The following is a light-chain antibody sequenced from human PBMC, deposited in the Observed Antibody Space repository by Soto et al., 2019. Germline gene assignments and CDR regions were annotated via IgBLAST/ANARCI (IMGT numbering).Light chain of an antibody. CDR2: DVS. V-gene: IGKV3-11*01. J-gene: IGKJ5*01. Sequence: IVLTHAPATLSLTPGERATLSCRASRGVSSYLAWYQQKPGQAPRLLIYDVSNRATGTPARLSGSGSGTDFTLTVSSLEPEDFAVYYCQQRSDWPVTFGQGTRLELK. CDR3: QQRSDWPVT. CDR1: RGVSSY.